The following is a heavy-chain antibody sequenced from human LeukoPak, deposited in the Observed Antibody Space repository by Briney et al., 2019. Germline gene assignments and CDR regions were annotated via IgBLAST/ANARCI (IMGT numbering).Heavy chain of an antibody. J-gene: IGHJ6*02. CDR2: MNPNSGNT. CDR3: ARGSSQGVVIISYYYGMDV. CDR1: GYTFTSYD. V-gene: IGHV1-8*01. D-gene: IGHD3-3*01. Sequence: ASVKVSCKASGYTFTSYDINWVRQATGQGLEWMGWMNPNSGNTGYAQKFQGRVTMTRNTSISTAYTELSSLRSEDTAVYYCARGSSQGVVIISYYYGMDVWGQGTTVTVSS.